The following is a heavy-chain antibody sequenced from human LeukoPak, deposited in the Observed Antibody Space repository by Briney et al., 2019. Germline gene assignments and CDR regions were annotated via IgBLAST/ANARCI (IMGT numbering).Heavy chain of an antibody. D-gene: IGHD6-13*01. CDR1: GFTFSTHA. CDR2: IDSSGDYT. V-gene: IGHV3-23*01. Sequence: AGGSLRLSCAASGFTFSTHAMTWVRQAPGKGLEWVSSIDSSGDYTFYADSVKGRFTISRDNSKDTLYLQLSGLRAEDTATYYCGKEFSSGWFFWGQGTLVTVSS. J-gene: IGHJ4*02. CDR3: GKEFSSGWFF.